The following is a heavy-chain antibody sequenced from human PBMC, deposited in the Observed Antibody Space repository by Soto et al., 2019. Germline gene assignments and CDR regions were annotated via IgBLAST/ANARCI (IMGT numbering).Heavy chain of an antibody. J-gene: IGHJ4*02. CDR2: IYHSGGT. D-gene: IGHD3-16*01. CDR1: GDSISSGGYS. CDR3: ARRYGGNFDY. Sequence: SETLSLTCTVSGDSISSGGYSWNWIRQPPGKGLEWIGYIYHSGGTDYNPSLKSRVTITVDSSNNQFSLKLRSVTAADTAVYYCARRYGGNFDYWGQGTLVTVSS. V-gene: IGHV4-30-2*01.